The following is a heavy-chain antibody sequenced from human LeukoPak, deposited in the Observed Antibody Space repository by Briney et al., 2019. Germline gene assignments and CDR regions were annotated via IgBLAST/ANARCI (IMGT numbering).Heavy chain of an antibody. D-gene: IGHD3-22*01. CDR1: GFTFSSYW. J-gene: IGHJ4*02. V-gene: IGHV3-7*01. CDR2: IKQDGSEK. Sequence: GSLRLSCAASGFTFSSYWMSWVRQAPGKGLEWVANIKQDGSEKYYVDSVKGRFTISRDNAKNSLYLQMNSLRAEDTAVYYCARGAQRNYDSSGYYQGDYWGQGTLVTVSS. CDR3: ARGAQRNYDSSGYYQGDY.